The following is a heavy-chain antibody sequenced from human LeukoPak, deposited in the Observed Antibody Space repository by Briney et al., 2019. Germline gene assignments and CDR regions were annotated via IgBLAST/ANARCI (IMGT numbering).Heavy chain of an antibody. J-gene: IGHJ3*02. CDR1: GGSLSSYY. D-gene: IGHD3-10*01. CDR3: ARWGETSALRVHAFDI. CDR2: GHCTGST. Sequence: PSETLSLTCTVSGGSLSSYYWSWIRQPPGKGLEWIGYGHCTGSTNYNPSLKSRVTFSVDTSKNQFSLKLTSVTAADTAVYYCARWGETSALRVHAFDIWGQGTMVTVSS. V-gene: IGHV4-59*01.